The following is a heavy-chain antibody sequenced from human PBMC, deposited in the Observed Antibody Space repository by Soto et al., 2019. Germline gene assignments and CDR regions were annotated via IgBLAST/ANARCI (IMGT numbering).Heavy chain of an antibody. D-gene: IGHD3-22*01. CDR1: GFTFSSYA. CDR2: ISNSGGST. Sequence: GGSLRLSCAASGFTFSSYAMSWVRQAPGKGLEWVSVISNSGGSTYNADSVKGRFTMSRDNSKNTLYLQMNSLRAEDTAIYYCAKDRSSGYYWLDYWGQGTLVTVSS. J-gene: IGHJ4*02. V-gene: IGHV3-23*01. CDR3: AKDRSSGYYWLDY.